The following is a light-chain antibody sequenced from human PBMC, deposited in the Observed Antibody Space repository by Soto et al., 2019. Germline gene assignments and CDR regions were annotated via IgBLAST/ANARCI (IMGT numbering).Light chain of an antibody. CDR1: SSDVGGYNY. Sequence: QSALTQPASVSGSPGQSITISCTGTSSDVGGYNYVSWYQQHPGKAPKLMIYDVSNRPSGVSNRFSGSKSGNTASLTISGLQAEDEADYYCSSHTRSPVFGGGTNLTVL. J-gene: IGLJ2*01. V-gene: IGLV2-14*01. CDR3: SSHTRSPV. CDR2: DVS.